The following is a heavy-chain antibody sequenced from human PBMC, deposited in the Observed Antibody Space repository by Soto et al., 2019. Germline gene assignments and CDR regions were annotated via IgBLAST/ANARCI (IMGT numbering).Heavy chain of an antibody. CDR2: IIPIFGTA. J-gene: IGHJ4*02. CDR3: ARTNFYYDSSGYYF. Sequence: QVQLVQSGAEVKKTGSSVKVSCKASGGTFSSYAISWVRQAPGQGLEWMGGIIPIFGTANYAQKFQGRVTITADESTSTAYMELSSLRSDDTAVYYCARTNFYYDSSGYYFWGQGTLVIFSS. D-gene: IGHD3-22*01. V-gene: IGHV1-69*01. CDR1: GGTFSSYA.